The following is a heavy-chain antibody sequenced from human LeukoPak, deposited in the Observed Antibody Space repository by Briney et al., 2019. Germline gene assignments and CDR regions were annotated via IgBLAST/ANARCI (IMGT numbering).Heavy chain of an antibody. J-gene: IGHJ4*02. Sequence: GGSLRLSCAASGFTFSNAWMSWVRQAPGKGLEWVGRIKSKTDGGTTDYAAPVKGRFTISRDDSKNTLYLQMNSLKTEDTAVYYCTSSLPHGGFDYWGQGTLVTVSS. CDR3: TSSLPHGGFDY. CDR2: IKSKTDGGTT. D-gene: IGHD2-15*01. CDR1: GFTFSNAW. V-gene: IGHV3-15*01.